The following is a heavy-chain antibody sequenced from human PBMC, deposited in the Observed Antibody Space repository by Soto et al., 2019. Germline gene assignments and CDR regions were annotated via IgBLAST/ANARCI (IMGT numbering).Heavy chain of an antibody. D-gene: IGHD3-16*01. V-gene: IGHV3-74*01. CDR1: GFTFSSYW. CDR3: ARGIRVYYVMAV. Sequence: EVPLGETGGGLVHPGGSLRLSCEAAGFTFSSYWMHWVRQVPGKGLVWVSRLNGDGTTTNYADSVKGRFTISRDNAKNTVYLQMSSLRAEDTAVYYCARGIRVYYVMAVWGQGTTVTVSS. J-gene: IGHJ6*02. CDR2: LNGDGTTT.